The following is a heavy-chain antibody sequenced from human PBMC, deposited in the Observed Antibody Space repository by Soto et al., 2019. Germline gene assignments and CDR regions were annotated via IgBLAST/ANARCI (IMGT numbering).Heavy chain of an antibody. V-gene: IGHV4-39*01. D-gene: IGHD2-2*01. Sequence: QLQLQESGPGLVRPSETLPLTCTVSGGSISSRDYYWTWIRQPPGKGPEWIASINYSGRTFYNPSLGSRVTMSVDTPANQFSLRLSSVTAADTAVYSCARHIPMTRTNIGGWFDPWGQGTLVTVSS. CDR3: ARHIPMTRTNIGGWFDP. CDR2: INYSGRT. J-gene: IGHJ5*02. CDR1: GGSISSRDYY.